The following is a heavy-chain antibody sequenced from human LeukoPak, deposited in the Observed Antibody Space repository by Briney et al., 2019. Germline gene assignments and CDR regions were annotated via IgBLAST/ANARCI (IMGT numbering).Heavy chain of an antibody. CDR3: ARLNSTAAAGTYDY. CDR2: MSSDSSYT. V-gene: IGHV3-11*06. Sequence: GGSLRLSCAASGFIFSDYYMTWIRQAPGKGLDWISYMSSDSSYTRYADSGKGRFTVSRDSAKNSLYLKMNSLRAEDTAVYYCARLNSTAAAGTYDYWGQGTLVTVSS. CDR1: GFIFSDYY. D-gene: IGHD6-13*01. J-gene: IGHJ4*02.